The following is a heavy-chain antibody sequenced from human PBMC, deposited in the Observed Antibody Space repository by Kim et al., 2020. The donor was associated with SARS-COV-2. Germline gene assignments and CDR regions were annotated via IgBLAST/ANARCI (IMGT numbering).Heavy chain of an antibody. J-gene: IGHJ3*02. V-gene: IGHV3-23*01. CDR3: AKVADLAPYYDFWRDAFDI. D-gene: IGHD3-3*01. CDR1: GFTFSSYA. CDR2: ISGSGGST. Sequence: GGSLRLSCAASGFTFSSYAMSWVRQAPGKGLEWVSAISGSGGSTYYADSVKGRFTISRDNSKNTLYLQMNSLRAEDTAVYYCAKVADLAPYYDFWRDAFDIWGQGTMVTVSS.